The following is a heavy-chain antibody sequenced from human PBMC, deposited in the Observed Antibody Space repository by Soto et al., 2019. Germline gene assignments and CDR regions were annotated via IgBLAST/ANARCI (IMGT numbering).Heavy chain of an antibody. Sequence: QVQLVESGGGVVQPGRSLRLSCAASGFTFSSYGMHWVRQAPGKGLEWVAVISYDGSNKYYADSVKGRFTISRDNSRNTLDRQMSSLRAEDTAVYYCAKETPYSGSPDFDYWGQGTLVTVSS. CDR1: GFTFSSYG. CDR3: AKETPYSGSPDFDY. V-gene: IGHV3-30*18. D-gene: IGHD1-26*01. J-gene: IGHJ4*02. CDR2: ISYDGSNK.